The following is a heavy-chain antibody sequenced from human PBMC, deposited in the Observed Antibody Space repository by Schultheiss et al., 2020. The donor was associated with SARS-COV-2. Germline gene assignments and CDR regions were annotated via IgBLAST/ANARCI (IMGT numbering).Heavy chain of an antibody. CDR3: AKEPALYTKRLHYGMDV. V-gene: IGHV3-30*18. J-gene: IGHJ6*02. CDR1: GFTFSSYG. CDR2: ISYDGSNK. D-gene: IGHD4-11*01. Sequence: GGSLRLSCAASGFTFSSYGMHWVRQAPGKGLEWVAVISYDGSNKYYADSVKGRFTISRDNSKNTLYLQMNSLRAEDTAVYYCAKEPALYTKRLHYGMDVWGQGTTVTVSS.